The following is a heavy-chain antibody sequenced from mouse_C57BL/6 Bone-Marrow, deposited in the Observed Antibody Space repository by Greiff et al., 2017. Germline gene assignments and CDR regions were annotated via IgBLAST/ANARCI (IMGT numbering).Heavy chain of an antibody. CDR3: TGDSNSCFDY. CDR1: GFTFSNYW. V-gene: IGHV6-3*01. J-gene: IGHJ2*01. D-gene: IGHD2-5*01. Sequence: DVKVEESGGGLVQPGGSMKLSCVASGFTFSNYWMNWVRQSPEKGLEWVAQIRLKSDNYATHYAESVKGRFTISRDDSKSSVYLQMNNLRAEDTGIYHCTGDSNSCFDYWGQGTTLTVSS. CDR2: IRLKSDNYAT.